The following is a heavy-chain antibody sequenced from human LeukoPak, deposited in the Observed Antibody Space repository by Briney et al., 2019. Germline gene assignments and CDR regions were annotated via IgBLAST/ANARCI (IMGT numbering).Heavy chain of an antibody. J-gene: IGHJ1*01. CDR2: INPSGGST. D-gene: IGHD6-13*01. Sequence: GASVKVSCKASGYTFTSCYMHWVRQAPGQGLEWMGIINPSGGSTSYAQKFQGRVTMTRDTSTSTVYMELSSLRSEDTAVYYCARATNSSSWYSRKYFQHWGQGTLVTVSS. V-gene: IGHV1-46*01. CDR1: GYTFTSCY. CDR3: ARATNSSSWYSRKYFQH.